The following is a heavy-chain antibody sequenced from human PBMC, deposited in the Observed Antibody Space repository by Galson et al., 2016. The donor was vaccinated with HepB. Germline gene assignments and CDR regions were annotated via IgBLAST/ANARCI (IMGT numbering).Heavy chain of an antibody. V-gene: IGHV3-7*03. CDR1: GLTFGSVW. CDR3: ALYYCDSRGFVQYFQH. CDR2: IKPDGSER. J-gene: IGHJ1*01. D-gene: IGHD3-22*01. Sequence: SLRLSCATSGLTFGSVWMGWVRQAPGKGLEWVANIKPDGSERYYVDSLKGRFTISRDNAKNSKYLQMNNLKAEHTAVYYCALYYCDSRGFVQYFQHWGQGTRVTASA.